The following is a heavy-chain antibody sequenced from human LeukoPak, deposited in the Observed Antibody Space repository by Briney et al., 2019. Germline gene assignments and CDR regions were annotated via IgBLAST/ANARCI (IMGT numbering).Heavy chain of an antibody. CDR2: IYYSGST. CDR1: GGSISSYY. CDR3: ASTPPYYDFWSGYYYYGMDV. Sequence: SETLSLTCTVSGGSISSYYWSWIRQPPGKGLEWIGYIYYSGSTNYNPSLKSRVTISVDTSKNQFSLKLSSVTAADTAVYYCASTPPYYDFWSGYYYYGMDVWGQGTTATVSS. D-gene: IGHD3-3*01. J-gene: IGHJ6*02. V-gene: IGHV4-59*01.